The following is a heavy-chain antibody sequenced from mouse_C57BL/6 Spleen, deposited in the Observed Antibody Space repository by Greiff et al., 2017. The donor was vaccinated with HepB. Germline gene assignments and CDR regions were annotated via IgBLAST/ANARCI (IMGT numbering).Heavy chain of an antibody. J-gene: IGHJ2*01. Sequence: QVQLQQPGAELVRPGTSVKLSCKASGYTFTSYWMHWVKQRPGQGLEWIGVIDPSDSYTNYTQKFKGKATLTVDTSSSTAYMQLSSLTSEDSAVYYCARRKGDGYFDYWGQGTTLTVSS. V-gene: IGHV1-59*01. CDR1: GYTFTSYW. CDR3: ARRKGDGYFDY. CDR2: IDPSDSYT.